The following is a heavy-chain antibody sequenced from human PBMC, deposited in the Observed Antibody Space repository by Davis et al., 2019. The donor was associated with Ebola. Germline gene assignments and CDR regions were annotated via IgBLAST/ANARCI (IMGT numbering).Heavy chain of an antibody. CDR1: GYTFTSYD. CDR2: MNPNSGNT. V-gene: IGHV1-8*01. CDR3: ARDQGARYFDWLFLGDGWFDP. D-gene: IGHD3-9*01. Sequence: ASVKVSCKASGYTFTSYDINWVRQATGQGLEWMGWMNPNSGNTGYAQKFQGRVTMTRDTSISTAYMELSRLRSDDTAVYYCARDQGARYFDWLFLGDGWFDPWGQGTLVTVSS. J-gene: IGHJ5*02.